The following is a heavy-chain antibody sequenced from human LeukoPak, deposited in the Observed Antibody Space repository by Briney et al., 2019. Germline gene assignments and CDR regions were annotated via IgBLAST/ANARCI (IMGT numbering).Heavy chain of an antibody. D-gene: IGHD2-2*01. Sequence: SETLSLTCAVYGGSFSGYYWSWIRQPPGKGLEWIGEVNHSGSTNYNPSLKSRVTISVDTSKNQFSLKLSSVTAADTSVYYCARGYCSSTSCPFDYWGQGTLVTVSS. CDR2: VNHSGST. CDR3: ARGYCSSTSCPFDY. V-gene: IGHV4-34*01. CDR1: GGSFSGYY. J-gene: IGHJ4*02.